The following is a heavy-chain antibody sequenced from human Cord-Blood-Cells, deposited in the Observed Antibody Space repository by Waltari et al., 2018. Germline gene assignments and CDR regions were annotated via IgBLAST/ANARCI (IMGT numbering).Heavy chain of an antibody. CDR2: IYYSGST. Sequence: QLQLQESGPGLVKPSETLSLTCTVSGGSISSSSYYWGWNRQPPGKGLEWIGSIYYSGSTYYNPSLKIRVTISVDTSKNQFSLKLSSVTAADTAVYYCVRVVPAAMGWFDPWGQGTLVTVSS. J-gene: IGHJ5*02. CDR1: GGSISSSSYY. D-gene: IGHD2-2*01. CDR3: VRVVPAAMGWFDP. V-gene: IGHV4-39*01.